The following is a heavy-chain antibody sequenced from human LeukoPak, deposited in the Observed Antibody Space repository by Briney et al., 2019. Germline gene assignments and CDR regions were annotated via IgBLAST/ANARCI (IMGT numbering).Heavy chain of an antibody. CDR3: ARVSVTYYDILTGDTYFDY. CDR1: GFTFSSYA. V-gene: IGHV4-34*01. CDR2: INHSGST. J-gene: IGHJ4*02. Sequence: LRLSCAASGFTFSSYAMHWIRQPPGKGLEWIGEINHSGSTNYNPSLKSRVTISVDTSKNQFSLKLSSVTAADTAVCYCARVSVTYYDILTGDTYFDYWGQGTLVTVSS. D-gene: IGHD3-9*01.